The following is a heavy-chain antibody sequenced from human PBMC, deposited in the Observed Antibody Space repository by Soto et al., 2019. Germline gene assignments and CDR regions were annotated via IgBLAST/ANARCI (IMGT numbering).Heavy chain of an antibody. CDR3: ARYYDYVWGSYRYTSPFDY. V-gene: IGHV4-34*01. D-gene: IGHD3-16*02. CDR1: GGSFSGYY. Sequence: PSETLSLTCAVYGGSFSGYYWSWIRQPPGKGLEWIGEINHSGSTNYNPSLKSRVTISVDTSKNQFSLKLSSVTAADTAVYYCARYYDYVWGSYRYTSPFDYWGQGTRVTVS. CDR2: INHSGST. J-gene: IGHJ4*02.